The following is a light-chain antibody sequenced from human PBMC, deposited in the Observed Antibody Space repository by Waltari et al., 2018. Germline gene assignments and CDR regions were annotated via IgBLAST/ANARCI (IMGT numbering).Light chain of an antibody. Sequence: EIVLTQSPATLSLSPGERATLSCRASQSVSGYLARYQQKPGQAPRLLIYDASNRATGIPARFSGSGSGTDFTLTISSLEPEDFAVYYCQQRSNWPITFGQGTRLEIK. CDR3: QQRSNWPIT. CDR1: QSVSGY. V-gene: IGKV3-11*01. CDR2: DAS. J-gene: IGKJ5*01.